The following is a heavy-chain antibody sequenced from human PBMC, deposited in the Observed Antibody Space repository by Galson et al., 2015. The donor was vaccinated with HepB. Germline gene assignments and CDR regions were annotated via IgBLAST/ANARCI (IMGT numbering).Heavy chain of an antibody. CDR2: ISGSGGST. J-gene: IGHJ6*02. V-gene: IGHV3-23*01. D-gene: IGHD2-15*01. CDR3: AKGMVVAATPYSLDV. CDR1: GFTFSSYA. Sequence: SLRLSCAASGFTFSSYAINWVRQAPGKGLEWVSAISGSGGSTYYADSVKGRFTISRDNSKNTLYLEMKNLRAEDTAVYYCAKGMVVAATPYSLDVWGQGTTVTVSS.